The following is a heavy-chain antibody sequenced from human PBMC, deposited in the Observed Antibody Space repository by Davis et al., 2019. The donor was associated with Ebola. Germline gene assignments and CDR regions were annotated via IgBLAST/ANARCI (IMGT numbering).Heavy chain of an antibody. CDR3: TTLIDF. CDR1: GFSFSGAA. V-gene: IGHV3-73*01. Sequence: GESLKISCVASGFSFSGAAIHWVRQAPGKGLEWVGRIRARTKNYATAYAESVKDRFTISRDDGQNTAFLQMHSLRTEDVAVYYCTTLIDFWGQGTLVTVSS. D-gene: IGHD2-8*01. CDR2: IRARTKNYAT. J-gene: IGHJ4*02.